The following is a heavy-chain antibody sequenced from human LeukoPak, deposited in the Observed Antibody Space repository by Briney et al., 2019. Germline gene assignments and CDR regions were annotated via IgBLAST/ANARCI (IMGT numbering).Heavy chain of an antibody. V-gene: IGHV3-66*01. CDR3: AKGSLGSCRGVICYSLDY. D-gene: IGHD2-15*01. Sequence: GGSLRLSCAASGFTVSSHYISWVRQAPGKGLEWVSVIYSGGSTYYADSVKGRFTISRDNSKNTVYLQMNTLRAEDTAVYYCAKGSLGSCRGVICYSLDYWGQGSLVTVSS. CDR1: GFTVSSHY. CDR2: IYSGGST. J-gene: IGHJ4*02.